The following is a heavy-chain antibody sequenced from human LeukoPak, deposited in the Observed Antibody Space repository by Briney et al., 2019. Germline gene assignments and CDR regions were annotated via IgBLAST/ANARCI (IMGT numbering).Heavy chain of an antibody. CDR2: ISGSGGST. Sequence: GGSLRLSCAASGFTFSSYATNWVRQAPGKGLEWVSAISGSGGSTYYADSVKGRFTISRDNSKNTLYLQMNSLRAEDTAVYYCAKGMYYDFWSAQSTEFDYWGQGTLVTVSS. J-gene: IGHJ4*02. D-gene: IGHD3-3*01. V-gene: IGHV3-23*01. CDR1: GFTFSSYA. CDR3: AKGMYYDFWSAQSTEFDY.